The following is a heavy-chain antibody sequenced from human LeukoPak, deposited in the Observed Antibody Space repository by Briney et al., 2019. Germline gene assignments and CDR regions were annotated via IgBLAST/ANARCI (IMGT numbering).Heavy chain of an antibody. J-gene: IGHJ4*02. Sequence: SETLSLTCAVYGGSFSGYYWSWIRQPPGKGLEWIGEINHSGSTYYNPSLKSRVTISVDTSKNQFSLKLNSVTAADTAIYYCARGNSDRFPPYMDYWGQGILVIVSS. CDR3: ARGNSDRFPPYMDY. CDR1: GGSFSGYY. CDR2: INHSGST. V-gene: IGHV4-34*01. D-gene: IGHD2-21*01.